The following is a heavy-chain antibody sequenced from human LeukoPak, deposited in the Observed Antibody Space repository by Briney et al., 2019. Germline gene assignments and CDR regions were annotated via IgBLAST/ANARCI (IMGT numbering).Heavy chain of an antibody. D-gene: IGHD1-1*01. CDR3: AIDVQDDLDF. CDR2: IDRAGSIDT. V-gene: IGHV3-23*01. CDR1: GFIFSTYS. J-gene: IGHJ4*02. Sequence: GGSLRLSCAASGFIFSTYSMDWVRQTPERGLEWVSTIDRAGSIDTHYADSVRGRFIISRDNSKNTLYLQMNSLRAEDTAVYYCAIDVQDDLDFWGQGTLVTVSS.